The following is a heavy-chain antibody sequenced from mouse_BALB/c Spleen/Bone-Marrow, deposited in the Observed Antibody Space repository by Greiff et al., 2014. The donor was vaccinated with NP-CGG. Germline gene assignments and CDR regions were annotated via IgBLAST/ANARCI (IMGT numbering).Heavy chain of an antibody. Sequence: EVKLEESGGDLVKPGGSLKLSCAASGFTFSSYGMSWVRQTPDKRLEWVATISSGGSYTYYPDSVKGRFTISRDNAKNTLYLQMSSLKSEDTAMYYCARQDLGNWDDWGQGTTHTVSS. D-gene: IGHD4-1*01. CDR1: GFTFSSYG. J-gene: IGHJ2*01. V-gene: IGHV5-6*02. CDR2: ISSGGSYT. CDR3: ARQDLGNWDD.